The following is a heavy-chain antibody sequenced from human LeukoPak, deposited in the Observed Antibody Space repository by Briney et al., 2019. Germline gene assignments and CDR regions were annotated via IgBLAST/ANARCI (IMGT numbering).Heavy chain of an antibody. CDR3: ARPHYGDYGSFDY. D-gene: IGHD4-17*01. V-gene: IGHV5-51*01. Sequence: GESLKIPCEGSGYSFSNYWIGWVGQMPGKGLEWMGIIYPGDYETRYSPSFQGLVTISADKSISTAYLQWSSLKASDTAMYYCARPHYGDYGSFDYWGQGTLVTVSS. CDR1: GYSFSNYW. J-gene: IGHJ4*02. CDR2: IYPGDYET.